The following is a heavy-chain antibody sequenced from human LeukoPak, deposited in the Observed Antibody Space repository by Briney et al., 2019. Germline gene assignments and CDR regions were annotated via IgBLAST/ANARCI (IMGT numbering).Heavy chain of an antibody. J-gene: IGHJ5*02. CDR3: ARDSAVRRVSWFDP. CDR1: GFTFSDYY. V-gene: IGHV3-11*01. D-gene: IGHD1-1*01. Sequence: GGSLRLSCAASGFTFSDYYMSWIRQAPGKGLEWVSYISSSGSKIYYADSVKGRFTISRDNAKNSLYLQMNSLRAEDTAVYYCARDSAVRRVSWFDPWGQGTLVTVSS. CDR2: ISSSGSKI.